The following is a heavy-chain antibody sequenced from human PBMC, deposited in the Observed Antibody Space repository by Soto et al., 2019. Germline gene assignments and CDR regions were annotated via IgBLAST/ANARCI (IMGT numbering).Heavy chain of an antibody. Sequence: GGSLRLSCAVSGFSFGTYTVSWVRQAPGKGLEWVSAISGSGGSTYYADSVKGRFTISRDNSKNTLYLQMNSLRAEDTAVYYCAKVGPINYFDYWGQGTLVTVSS. CDR1: GFSFGTYT. CDR2: ISGSGGST. J-gene: IGHJ4*02. D-gene: IGHD3-9*01. V-gene: IGHV3-23*01. CDR3: AKVGPINYFDY.